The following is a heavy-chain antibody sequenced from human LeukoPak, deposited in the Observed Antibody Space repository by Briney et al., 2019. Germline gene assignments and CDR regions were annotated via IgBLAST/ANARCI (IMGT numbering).Heavy chain of an antibody. CDR1: GGSISSSSAY. D-gene: IGHD5-18*01. CDR2: IYYSKNT. V-gene: IGHV4-39*01. Sequence: PSETLSLTCTASGGSISSSSAYWGWIRQPPGKGLEWIGSIYYSKNTYYNPSLKSRVTISADTSKNQFSLTLGSVSATDTAVYYCVSPRGFSYGYFDYWGQGTLVTASS. J-gene: IGHJ4*02. CDR3: VSPRGFSYGYFDY.